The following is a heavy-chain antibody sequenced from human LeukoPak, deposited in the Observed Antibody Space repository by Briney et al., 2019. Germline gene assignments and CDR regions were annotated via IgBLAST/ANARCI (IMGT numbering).Heavy chain of an antibody. V-gene: IGHV4-59*01. D-gene: IGHD4-17*01. CDR1: GGSISSYY. CDR3: ARGDYGDFFDY. CDR2: IYYSGST. Sequence: SETLSLTCTVSGGSISSYYWSWIRQPPGQGLEWIGYIYYSGSTNYNPSLKSRVTISVDTSKNQFSLKLSSVTAADTAVYYCARGDYGDFFDYWGQGTLVTVSS. J-gene: IGHJ4*02.